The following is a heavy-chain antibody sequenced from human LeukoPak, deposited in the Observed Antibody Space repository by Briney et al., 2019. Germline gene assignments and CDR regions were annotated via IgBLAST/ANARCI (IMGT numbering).Heavy chain of an antibody. D-gene: IGHD3-22*01. CDR1: GVSVDSDAYY. CDR2: IYYSGST. J-gene: IGHJ4*02. Sequence: SETLSLTCTVSGVSVDSDAYYWSWIRRLPGRGLEWIGYIYYSGSTYYNPSLESRVTMSLDRSQNHFSLNLTSVTAADTGVFYCARQPPSSGYDYRSFFDSWGPGVQVTVSS. V-gene: IGHV4-31*03. CDR3: ARQPPSSGYDYRSFFDS.